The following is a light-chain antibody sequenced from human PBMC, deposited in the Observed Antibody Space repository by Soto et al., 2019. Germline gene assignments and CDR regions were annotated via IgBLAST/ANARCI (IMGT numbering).Light chain of an antibody. CDR2: GSS. Sequence: ENVLTQSPGTLSLSPGERATLSCRAGQSVSSNSLAWFQQKPGQAPRLLIYGSSTRATGIPARFSGRGSGTEFTLTISSLQSEDFAVYYCHQYNSWPLTFGGGTKVDIK. J-gene: IGKJ4*01. CDR3: HQYNSWPLT. CDR1: QSVSSN. V-gene: IGKV3-15*01.